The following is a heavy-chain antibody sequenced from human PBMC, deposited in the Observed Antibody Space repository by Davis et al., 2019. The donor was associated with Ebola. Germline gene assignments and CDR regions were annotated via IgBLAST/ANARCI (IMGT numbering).Heavy chain of an antibody. V-gene: IGHV1-3*01. D-gene: IGHD6-19*01. CDR2: INAVNGNT. J-gene: IGHJ4*02. CDR3: ARGGIAVAGSLYYFDY. CDR1: GYTFTSYA. Sequence: GGSLRLSCAASGYTFTSYAMHWVRQAPGQRLEWMGWINAVNGNTKYSQKFQGRVTITRDTSASTAYMELSSLRSEDTAVYYCARGGIAVAGSLYYFDYWGQGTLVTVSS.